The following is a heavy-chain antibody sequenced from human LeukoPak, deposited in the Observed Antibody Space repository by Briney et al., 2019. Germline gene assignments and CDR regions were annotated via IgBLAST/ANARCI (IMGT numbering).Heavy chain of an antibody. CDR2: ISGSGGST. CDR3: AKGPLWSGYYPFDY. D-gene: IGHD3-3*01. J-gene: IGHJ4*02. V-gene: IGHV3-23*01. CDR1: GFTFSSYA. Sequence: GGSLRLSCAASGFTFSSYAMSWVRQAPGKGLEWVSAISGSGGSTYYADSVKGRFTISRDNSKNTLYLQMNSLRAEDAAVYYCAKGPLWSGYYPFDYWGQGTLVTVSS.